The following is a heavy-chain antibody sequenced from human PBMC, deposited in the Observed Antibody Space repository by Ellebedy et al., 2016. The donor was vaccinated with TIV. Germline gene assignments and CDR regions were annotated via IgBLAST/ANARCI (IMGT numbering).Heavy chain of an antibody. CDR2: IYYSGTT. V-gene: IGHV4-59*01. Sequence: MPSETLSLTCTVSGGSISSYYWSWIRQSPGKGLEWIGYIYYSGTTNYNPSLKSRVTMSVDTSKNQFSLKLSSVTAADTAVYYCARGDGWGGSSYYFDYWGQGTLVTVSS. D-gene: IGHD5-24*01. CDR3: ARGDGWGGSSYYFDY. J-gene: IGHJ4*02. CDR1: GGSISSYY.